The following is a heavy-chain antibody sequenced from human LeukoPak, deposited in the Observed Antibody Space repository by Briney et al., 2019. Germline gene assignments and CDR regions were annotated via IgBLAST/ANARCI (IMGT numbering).Heavy chain of an antibody. CDR1: GGSISSSSYY. CDR3: AATGYSSSWATYNWFDP. Sequence: SETLSLTCTVSGGSISSSSYYWGWIRQPPGEGLEWIGSIYYSGSTYYNPSLKSRVTISVDTSKNQFSLKLSSVTAADTAVYYCAATGYSSSWATYNWFDPWGQGTLVTVSS. D-gene: IGHD6-13*01. V-gene: IGHV4-39*01. CDR2: IYYSGST. J-gene: IGHJ5*02.